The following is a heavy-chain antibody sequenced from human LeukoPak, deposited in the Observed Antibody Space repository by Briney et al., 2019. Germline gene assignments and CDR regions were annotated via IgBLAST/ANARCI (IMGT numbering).Heavy chain of an antibody. CDR2: IRYDGSNK. D-gene: IGHD3-16*02. V-gene: IGHV3-30*02. CDR3: AKGTLREDYVWVSYCSPTDLGY. CDR1: GFTFSRYG. Sequence: GGSLRLSCAASGFTFSRYGMHGLRQAPGKGLEWVAFIRYDGSNKYYADSVKGRFTISRDNSKNTLYLQMNSLRAEDTAVYYCAKGTLREDYVWVSYCSPTDLGYWGQGTLVTVSS. J-gene: IGHJ4*02.